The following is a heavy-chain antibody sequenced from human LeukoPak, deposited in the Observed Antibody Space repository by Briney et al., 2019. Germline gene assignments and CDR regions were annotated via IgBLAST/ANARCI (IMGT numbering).Heavy chain of an antibody. Sequence: PGGSLRLSCAASGFTFSSYWMRWVRQAPGKGLEWVANIKQDGSEKYYVDSVKGRFTISRDNAKNSLYLQMNSLRAEDTAVYYCARLNRWGYYYYYYMDVWGKGTTVTVSS. CDR3: ARLNRWGYYYYYYMDV. CDR1: GFTFSSYW. V-gene: IGHV3-7*01. D-gene: IGHD7-27*01. J-gene: IGHJ6*03. CDR2: IKQDGSEK.